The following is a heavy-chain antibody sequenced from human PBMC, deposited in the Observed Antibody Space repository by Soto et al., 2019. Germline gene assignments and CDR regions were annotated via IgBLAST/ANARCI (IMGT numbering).Heavy chain of an antibody. CDR3: AREPLDGMDV. Sequence: HVQLHQSGPRLVKPSQTLSLEWSVIGGSVNTGDNYWSWVRQSPGRGLEWIGYTYHTGNTFYNPALENRVTMSVDASKNQFSLTLPSVTAADTAVHFCAREPLDGMDVWGQGTNVTVSS. CDR1: GGSVNTGDNY. CDR2: TYHTGNT. J-gene: IGHJ6*02. V-gene: IGHV4-30-4*01.